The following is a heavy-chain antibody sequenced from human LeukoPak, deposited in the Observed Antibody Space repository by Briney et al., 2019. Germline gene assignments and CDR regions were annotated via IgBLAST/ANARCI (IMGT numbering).Heavy chain of an antibody. CDR3: ARYRRIAVAGMFDY. J-gene: IGHJ4*02. D-gene: IGHD6-19*01. Sequence: SETLSLTCAAYGGSFSGYYWSWIRQPPGKGLEWIGEINHSGSTNYNPSLKSRVTISVDTSKNQFSLKLSSVTAADTAVYYCARYRRIAVAGMFDYWGQGTLVTVSS. CDR2: INHSGST. V-gene: IGHV4-34*01. CDR1: GGSFSGYY.